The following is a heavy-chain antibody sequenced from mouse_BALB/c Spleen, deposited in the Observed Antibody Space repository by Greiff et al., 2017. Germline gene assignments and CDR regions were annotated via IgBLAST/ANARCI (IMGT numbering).Heavy chain of an antibody. D-gene: IGHD2-3*01. CDR3: ARGYESAMDY. V-gene: IGHV5-4*02. CDR1: GFTFSDYY. Sequence: DVMLVESGGGLVKPGGSLKLSCAASGFTFSDYYMYWVRQTPEKRLEWVATISDGGSYTYYPDSVKGRFTISRDNAKNNLYLQMSSLKSEDTAMYYCARGYESAMDYWGQGTSVTVSS. J-gene: IGHJ4*01. CDR2: ISDGGSYT.